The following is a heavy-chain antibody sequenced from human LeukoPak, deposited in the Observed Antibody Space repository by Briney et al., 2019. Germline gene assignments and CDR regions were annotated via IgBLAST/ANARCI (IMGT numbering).Heavy chain of an antibody. CDR2: IIPIFGTA. D-gene: IGHD6-19*01. Sequence: ASEKVSCKASGGTFSSYAISWVRQAPGQGLEWMGGIIPIFGTANYAQKFQGRVTITADESTSTAYMELSSLRSEDTAVYYCARMLAVAGRLIYGMDVWGQGTTVTVSS. J-gene: IGHJ6*02. V-gene: IGHV1-69*01. CDR3: ARMLAVAGRLIYGMDV. CDR1: GGTFSSYA.